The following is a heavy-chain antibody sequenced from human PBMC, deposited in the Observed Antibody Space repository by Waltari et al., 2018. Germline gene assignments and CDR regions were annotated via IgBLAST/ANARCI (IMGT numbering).Heavy chain of an antibody. J-gene: IGHJ4*02. CDR1: GYPFTSYY. V-gene: IGHV1-2*02. CDR3: ARTYQSGSYSDY. D-gene: IGHD1-26*01. CDR2: INTRNGGT. Sequence: QVQLVQSGAEVKKPGASVKVSCKTSGYPFTSYYMHWVRQAPGQGLEWVGWINTRNGGTNDAQKYQGRVTMTRDTSISTAYMELSRLISNDTAVYYCARTYQSGSYSDYWGQGTPVTVSS.